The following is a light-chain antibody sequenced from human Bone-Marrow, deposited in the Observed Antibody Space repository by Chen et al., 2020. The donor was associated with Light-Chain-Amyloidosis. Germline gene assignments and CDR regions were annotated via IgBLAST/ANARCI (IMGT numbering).Light chain of an antibody. CDR1: SSDVGGDNH. CDR2: EVT. Sequence: QSALTQPASVSGSPGQSITISCTGTSSDVGGDNHVSWYHQHPDKAPKLMIYEVTKRPSWVPDRVSGSKSDNTASLTISGLQTEDEADYFCSSYTITNTLVFGSGTRVTVL. CDR3: SSYTITNTLV. J-gene: IGLJ1*01. V-gene: IGLV2-14*01.